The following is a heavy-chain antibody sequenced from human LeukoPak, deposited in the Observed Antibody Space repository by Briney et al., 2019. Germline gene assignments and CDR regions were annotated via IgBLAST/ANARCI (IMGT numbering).Heavy chain of an antibody. CDR3: AIFTMVRGVVRNYYFDY. Sequence: GGSLRLSCAASGFTFSSYSMNWVRQAPGKGLEWVSSISSSSSYIYYADSVKGRFTISRDNAKNSLYLQMNSLRAEDTAVYYCAIFTMVRGVVRNYYFDYWGQGTLVTVSS. J-gene: IGHJ4*02. V-gene: IGHV3-21*01. CDR2: ISSSSSYI. CDR1: GFTFSSYS. D-gene: IGHD3-10*01.